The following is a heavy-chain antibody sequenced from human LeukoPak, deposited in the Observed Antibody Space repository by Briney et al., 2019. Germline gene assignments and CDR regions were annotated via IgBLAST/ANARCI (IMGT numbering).Heavy chain of an antibody. CDR1: GFTFSNYA. Sequence: PGGSLRLSCAASGFTFSNYAMSWVRQAPGKGLEWVSGISGSGDSTYYGDSVQGRFTISRDNSKNTLYLQMNTLRAEDTAVYYCAKEKQRNFDYSGQGTLVTVSS. V-gene: IGHV3-23*01. CDR2: ISGSGDST. CDR3: AKEKQRNFDY. J-gene: IGHJ4*02.